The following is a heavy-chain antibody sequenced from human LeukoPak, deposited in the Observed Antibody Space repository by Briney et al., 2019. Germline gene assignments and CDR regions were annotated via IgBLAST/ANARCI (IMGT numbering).Heavy chain of an antibody. CDR3: TSDTVDTAVGIDY. Sequence: GGSLRLSCAASGFTFSSYGMHWVRQAPGKGLEWVAVIWYDGSNKYYADSVKGRFTISRDNAKNTLYLQMNSLRAEDTAVYYCTSDTVDTAVGIDYWGQGTLVTVSS. CDR2: IWYDGSNK. CDR1: GFTFSSYG. D-gene: IGHD5-18*01. J-gene: IGHJ4*02. V-gene: IGHV3-33*03.